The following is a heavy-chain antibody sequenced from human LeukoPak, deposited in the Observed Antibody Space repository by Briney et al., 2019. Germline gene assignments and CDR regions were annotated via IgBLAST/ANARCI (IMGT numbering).Heavy chain of an antibody. CDR3: AQNRGDYYDSSGYLDY. D-gene: IGHD3-22*01. V-gene: IGHV3-30*06. CDR2: ISYDGSNK. Sequence: GGSLRLSCATAGFTFSTFGMHWVRQAPGKGLEWVAVISYDGSNKYYADSVKGRFTISRDNSKNTLYLQMNSLRAEDTAVYYCAQNRGDYYDSSGYLDYWGQGTLVTVSS. J-gene: IGHJ4*02. CDR1: GFTFSTFG.